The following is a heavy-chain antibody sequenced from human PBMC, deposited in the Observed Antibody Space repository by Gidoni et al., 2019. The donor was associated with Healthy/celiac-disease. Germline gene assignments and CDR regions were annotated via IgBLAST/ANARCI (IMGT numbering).Heavy chain of an antibody. CDR3: AKERWELLLDY. CDR2: ISGSGGST. D-gene: IGHD1-26*01. Sequence: EVQLLESGGGLVQPGGSLRLSCAASGFTFSSYAISWVRQAPGKGLGLVLAISGSGGSTYFAGSREGRFTISRDNSKNTLDLQMNSLRAEDTAVYYCAKERWELLLDYWGQGTLVTVSS. CDR1: GFTFSSYA. J-gene: IGHJ4*02. V-gene: IGHV3-23*01.